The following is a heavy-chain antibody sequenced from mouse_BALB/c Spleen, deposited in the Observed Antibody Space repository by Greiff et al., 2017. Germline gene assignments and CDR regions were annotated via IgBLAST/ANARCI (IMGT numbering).Heavy chain of an antibody. CDR2: IWTGGGT. Sequence: QVQLKESGPGLVAPSQSLSITCTVSGFSLTSYDISWIRQPPGKGLEWLGVIWTGGGTNYNSAFMSRLSISKDNSKSQVFLKMNSLQTDDTAIYYCVRSYGYYAMDYWGQGTSVTVSS. D-gene: IGHD1-1*02. V-gene: IGHV2-9-2*01. J-gene: IGHJ4*01. CDR1: GFSLTSYD. CDR3: VRSYGYYAMDY.